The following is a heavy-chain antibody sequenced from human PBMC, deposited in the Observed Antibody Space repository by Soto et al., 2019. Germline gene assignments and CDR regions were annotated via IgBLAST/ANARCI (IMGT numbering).Heavy chain of an antibody. CDR1: GFTFTSYA. Sequence: EVQLLESGGGLVQPGGSPRLSCAASGFTFTSYAMRWVRQAPGKGLEWVSAIGGSGGSTYYADSVRGRFTISRDNSKNTLYQQMHSLRAEDTAVYYCAKGFGVSVTYFNCWGQGTLVTVSS. CDR3: AKGFGVSVTYFNC. CDR2: IGGSGGST. D-gene: IGHD2-21*02. J-gene: IGHJ4*02. V-gene: IGHV3-23*01.